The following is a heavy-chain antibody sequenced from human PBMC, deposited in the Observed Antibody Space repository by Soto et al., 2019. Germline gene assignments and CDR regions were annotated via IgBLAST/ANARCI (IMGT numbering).Heavy chain of an antibody. J-gene: IGHJ4*02. CDR1: GFTFSRFS. CDR3: VKEDIIGWPTLEY. Sequence: QVKLVESGGGVVQPGRSLXLSCXAXGFTFSRFSMHWVRQAPDKGLEWVAVIARHGGAISYAESVEGRFTISRDNSRETVFLQMNSLRIEDTGVYYCVKEDIIGWPTLEYWGQGALVTASS. D-gene: IGHD2-15*01. V-gene: IGHV3-30*18. CDR2: IARHGGAI.